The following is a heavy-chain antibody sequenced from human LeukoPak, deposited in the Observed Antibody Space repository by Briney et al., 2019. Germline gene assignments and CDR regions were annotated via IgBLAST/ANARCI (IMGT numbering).Heavy chain of an antibody. CDR2: IYYTGTT. CDR1: GGSISSYH. D-gene: IGHD2-15*01. Sequence: SETLSLTCTVSGGSISSYHWGWIRQPPGKGLVWLGYIYYTGTTKYNPSLKSRVTISVHTSKNQFSLKLSSVTAADTAIYFCAKDLGGTNAFDIWGQGTMVTVSS. V-gene: IGHV4-59*01. J-gene: IGHJ3*02. CDR3: AKDLGGTNAFDI.